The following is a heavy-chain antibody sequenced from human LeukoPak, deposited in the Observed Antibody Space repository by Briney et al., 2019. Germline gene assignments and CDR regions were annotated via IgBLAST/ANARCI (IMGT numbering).Heavy chain of an antibody. CDR1: GYTFTSYD. D-gene: IGHD6-13*01. J-gene: IGHJ5*02. V-gene: IGHV1-8*01. CDR3: ARRTVRAGWFDP. CDR2: MNPNSGNT. Sequence: GASVKVSCKASGYTFTSYDINWVRQATGQGLEWMGWMNPNSGNTGYAQKFQGRVTMTRNTSISTAYMELSSLRSEDTAVYYCARRTVRAGWFDPWGQGTLVTVSS.